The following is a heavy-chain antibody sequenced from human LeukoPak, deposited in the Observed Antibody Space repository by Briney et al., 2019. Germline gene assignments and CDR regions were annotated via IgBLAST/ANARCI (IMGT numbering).Heavy chain of an antibody. J-gene: IGHJ5*02. CDR2: INPKSGNT. D-gene: IGHD3-9*01. CDR3: ARVDYDILIGPNPNWFGP. V-gene: IGHV1-8*01. CDR1: GYTFTSYD. Sequence: ASVKVSCKASGYTFTSYDINWVRQATGQGLEWMGWINPKSGNTGCAQKFQGRVTMTRNTSISAAYMELSNLRSEDTAVYYCARVDYDILIGPNPNWFGPWGQGTLVTVSS.